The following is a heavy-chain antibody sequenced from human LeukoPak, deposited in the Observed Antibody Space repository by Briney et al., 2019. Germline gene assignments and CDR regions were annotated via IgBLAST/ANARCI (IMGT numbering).Heavy chain of an antibody. J-gene: IGHJ4*02. CDR3: ARDYNSLFDY. D-gene: IGHD3-10*01. CDR1: GLTFSSHW. V-gene: IGHV3-74*01. CDR2: ITNDGSST. Sequence: GGSLRLSCAASGLTFSSHWMHWVRQAPGKGLVWVSRITNDGSSTTYADSVKGRFTISRDNAKNMLYLQVNSLRAEDTAVYYCARDYNSLFDYWGQGTLVTVSS.